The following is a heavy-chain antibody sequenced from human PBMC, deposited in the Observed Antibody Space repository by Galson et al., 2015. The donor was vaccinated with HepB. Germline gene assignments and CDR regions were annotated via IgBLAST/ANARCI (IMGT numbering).Heavy chain of an antibody. D-gene: IGHD3-16*01. J-gene: IGHJ3*02. Sequence: CAISGDSVPTNSAAWNWIRQSPSRGLEWLGRTYYRSKWYNDYAVSVKSRITINPDTSKNQFSLQLNSVTPEDTALYYCARGRVSAFDIWGQGTMVTVSS. V-gene: IGHV6-1*01. CDR3: ARGRVSAFDI. CDR1: GDSVPTNSAA. CDR2: TYYRSKWYN.